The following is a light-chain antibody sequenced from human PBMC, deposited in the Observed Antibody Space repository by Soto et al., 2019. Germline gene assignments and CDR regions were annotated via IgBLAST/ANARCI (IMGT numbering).Light chain of an antibody. CDR1: QSVGSS. Sequence: EIVMTQSPGTLSLSPGERATLSYRASQSVGSSLAWYQQKPGQAPRLLIYGASSRATVISDRFSGSGSGTDFTLTISRLEPEDFAVYYCQQYGSSPPLTFGGGTKVEIK. V-gene: IGKV3-20*01. J-gene: IGKJ4*01. CDR2: GAS. CDR3: QQYGSSPPLT.